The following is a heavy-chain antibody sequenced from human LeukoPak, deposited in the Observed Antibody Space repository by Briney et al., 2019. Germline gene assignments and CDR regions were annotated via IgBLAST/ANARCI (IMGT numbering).Heavy chain of an antibody. D-gene: IGHD4-11*01. CDR1: GFRLTSYG. Sequence: APVNVSCKASGFRLTSYGVSWMRQAPGQGLEWMGWISPHTGITHYAEKFEDRVTMTIDTSTTTAYMELRSLRYADTAVYYCARDSDYSGNGNGDWFDPWGQGTVITVSS. V-gene: IGHV1-18*04. CDR2: ISPHTGIT. J-gene: IGHJ5*02. CDR3: ARDSDYSGNGNGDWFDP.